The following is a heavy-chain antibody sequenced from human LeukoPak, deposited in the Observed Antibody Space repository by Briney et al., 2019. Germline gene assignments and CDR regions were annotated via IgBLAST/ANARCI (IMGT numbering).Heavy chain of an antibody. D-gene: IGHD2-2*01. CDR1: GFTFSSSS. V-gene: IGHV3-21*01. CDR3: ARGYQLLNFDY. Sequence: GGSLRLSCAASGFTFSSSSMNWVRQAPGKGLEWVSSISSSSVYIYYADSVKGRFTISRDNAKNSLYLQMNSLRAEDTAVYYCARGYQLLNFDYWGQGTLVTVSS. CDR2: ISSSSVYI. J-gene: IGHJ4*02.